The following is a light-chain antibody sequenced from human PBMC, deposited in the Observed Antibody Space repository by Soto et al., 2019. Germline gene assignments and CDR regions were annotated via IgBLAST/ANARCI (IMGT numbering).Light chain of an antibody. V-gene: IGLV2-8*01. CDR1: SSDVGFYNS. CDR2: DVS. J-gene: IGLJ1*01. Sequence: QSVLTQPPSASGSPGQSVTISCTGTSSDVGFYNSVSWYQQHPAQAPKLMIYDVSKRPSGVPDRFSGSKSGNTASLTVSGLQAEDEADYYCSSYAGTHIVFGTGTKVTVL. CDR3: SSYAGTHIV.